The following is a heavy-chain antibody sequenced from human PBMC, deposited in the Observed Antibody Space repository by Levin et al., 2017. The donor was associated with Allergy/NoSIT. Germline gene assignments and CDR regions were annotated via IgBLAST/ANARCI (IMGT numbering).Heavy chain of an antibody. CDR2: IYYSGST. V-gene: IGHV4-61*01. CDR1: GGSVSSGSYY. D-gene: IGHD6-6*01. J-gene: IGHJ6*02. CDR3: ARMRGSSPYYYGMDV. Sequence: PSETLSLTCTVSGGSVSSGSYYWSWIRQPPGKGLEWIGYIYYSGSTNYNPSLKSRVTISVDTSKNQFSLKLSSVTAADTAVYYCARMRGSSPYYYGMDVWGQGTTVTVSS.